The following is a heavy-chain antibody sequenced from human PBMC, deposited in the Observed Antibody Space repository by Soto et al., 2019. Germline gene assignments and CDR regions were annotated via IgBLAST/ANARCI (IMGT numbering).Heavy chain of an antibody. Sequence: QVQLQESGPGLVKPSETLSLTCTVSGVYISTYYWSWIRQPPGEGLEWIGYICYSGTTNYSPSLKSRVTMSVEPSKSQFSLRLTSVTAAATAVYYCGRGLHLAELCDYSYIYVDVWSEGTPVTVSS. V-gene: IGHV4-59*01. J-gene: IGHJ6*03. CDR3: GRGLHLAELCDYSYIYVDV. CDR1: GVYISTYY. D-gene: IGHD3-16*01. CDR2: ICYSGTT.